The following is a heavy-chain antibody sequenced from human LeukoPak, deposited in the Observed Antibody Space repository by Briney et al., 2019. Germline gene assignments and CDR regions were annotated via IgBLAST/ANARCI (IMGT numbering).Heavy chain of an antibody. V-gene: IGHV3-7*01. CDR2: IKEDGSEK. J-gene: IGHJ4*02. CDR3: ARGAARMVEMGTMISFAY. Sequence: GGSLRLSCAASGFTFSNYAMSWVRQAPGKGLERVANIKEDGSEKNHVDSLKGRFTISRDNAKNSVYLQMNSLRAEDTAVYYCARGAARMVEMGTMISFAYWGQGTLVTVSS. CDR1: GFTFSNYA. D-gene: IGHD5-24*01.